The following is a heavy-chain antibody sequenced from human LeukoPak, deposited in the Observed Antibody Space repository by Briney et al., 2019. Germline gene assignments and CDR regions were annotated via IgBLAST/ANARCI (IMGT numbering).Heavy chain of an antibody. J-gene: IGHJ4*02. Sequence: GASVKVSCKVSGYTLTELSMHWVRQAPGKGLEWMGWISAYNGNTNYAQKLQGRVTMTTDTSTSTAYMELRSLRSDDTAVYYCAREADSLDYWGQGTLVTVSS. CDR3: AREADSLDY. CDR1: GYTLTELS. D-gene: IGHD2-21*01. CDR2: ISAYNGNT. V-gene: IGHV1-18*01.